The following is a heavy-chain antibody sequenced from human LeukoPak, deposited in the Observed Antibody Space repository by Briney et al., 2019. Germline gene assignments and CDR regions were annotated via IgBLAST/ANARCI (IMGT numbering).Heavy chain of an antibody. V-gene: IGHV1-2*06. CDR2: INPDSGGT. D-gene: IGHD1-7*01. J-gene: IGHJ5*02. Sequence: ASXKVSCKASGYTFTGNYMHWVRQAPGQGGEWMGRINPDSGGTNYEQKFKGRVTMTRETAITTAYMEVSRLRVDDTAVYYCARDRGSSGGQLLSTHWFDPWGQGTLVTVSS. CDR3: ARDRGSSGGQLLSTHWFDP. CDR1: GYTFTGNY.